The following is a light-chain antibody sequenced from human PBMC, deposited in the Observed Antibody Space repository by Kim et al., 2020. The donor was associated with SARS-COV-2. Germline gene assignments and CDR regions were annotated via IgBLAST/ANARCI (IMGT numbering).Light chain of an antibody. CDR3: QQYNSYSPMYT. J-gene: IGKJ2*01. CDR1: QSISSW. CDR2: DAS. V-gene: IGKV1-5*01. Sequence: DIQMTQSPSTLSASVGDRVTITCRASQSISSWLAWYQQKPGKAPKLLIYDASSLEGGVPSRFSGSGSGTEFTLTISSLQPDDFATYIGQQYNSYSPMYTFGQGTKLEI.